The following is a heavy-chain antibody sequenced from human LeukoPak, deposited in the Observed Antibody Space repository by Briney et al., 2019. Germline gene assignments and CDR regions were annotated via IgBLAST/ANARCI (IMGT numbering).Heavy chain of an antibody. CDR2: INHSGST. CDR1: GGSFSGYY. CDR3: ARGPKKHRIAVAGTYFDY. J-gene: IGHJ4*02. V-gene: IGHV4-34*01. D-gene: IGHD6-19*01. Sequence: SETLSLTCAVYGGSFSGYYWSWIRQPPGKGLEWIGEINHSGSTNYNPSLKSRVTTSVDTSKNQFSLKLSSVTAADTAVYYCARGPKKHRIAVAGTYFDYWGQGTLVTVSS.